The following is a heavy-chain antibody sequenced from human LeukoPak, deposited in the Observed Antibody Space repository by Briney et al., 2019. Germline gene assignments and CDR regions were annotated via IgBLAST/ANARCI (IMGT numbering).Heavy chain of an antibody. CDR2: ISAYNGNT. CDR1: GYTFTSYG. D-gene: IGHD3-22*01. CDR3: ARDGRYYDSSGDEEIDY. Sequence: ASVKVSCKASGYTFTSYGISWVRRAPGQGLEWMGWISAYNGNTNYAQKLQGRVTMTTDTSTSTAYMELRSLRSDDTAVYYCARDGRYYDSSGDEEIDYWGQGTLVTVSS. J-gene: IGHJ4*02. V-gene: IGHV1-18*01.